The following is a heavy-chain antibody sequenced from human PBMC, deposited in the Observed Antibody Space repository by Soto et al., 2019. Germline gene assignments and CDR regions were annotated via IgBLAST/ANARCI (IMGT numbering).Heavy chain of an antibody. D-gene: IGHD6-19*01. J-gene: IGHJ4*02. V-gene: IGHV3-21*01. CDR3: AKDWGRIAVAGWTD. CDR2: ISRGSDYI. Sequence: EVHLVESGGGLVKPGGSLRLTCAGSGFSFSDYTMNWVRQAPGKGLEWVSSISRGSDYIFYADTVKGRFTISRDNARNSLYLQMSSLRAEDTAVYYCAKDWGRIAVAGWTDWGPGTLVTVSS. CDR1: GFSFSDYT.